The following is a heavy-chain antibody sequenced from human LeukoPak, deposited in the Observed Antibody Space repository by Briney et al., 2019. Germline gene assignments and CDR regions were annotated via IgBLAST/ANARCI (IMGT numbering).Heavy chain of an antibody. CDR1: GGSISSSSYY. Sequence: SETLSLTCTVSGGSISSSSYYWGWIRQPPGTGLEWIGSIYYSGSTYYNPSLKSRVTISVDTSKNQFSLKLSSVTAADTAVYYCARDNPSIAVAGVDYWGQGTLVTVSS. CDR3: ARDNPSIAVAGVDY. CDR2: IYYSGST. V-gene: IGHV4-39*07. J-gene: IGHJ4*02. D-gene: IGHD6-19*01.